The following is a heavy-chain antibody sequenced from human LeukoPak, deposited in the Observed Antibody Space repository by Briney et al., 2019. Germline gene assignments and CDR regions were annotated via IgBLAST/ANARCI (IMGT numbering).Heavy chain of an antibody. V-gene: IGHV3-64*01. Sequence: GGSLRLSCAASGFTFSSYAIHWVRQAPGKGLEYVSAISSNGGSTYYANSVKGRFTISRDNSKNTLYLQMGSLRAEDMAVYYCARGPTSMYYYMDVWGKGTTVTVSS. CDR3: ARGPTSMYYYMDV. J-gene: IGHJ6*03. CDR2: ISSNGGST. CDR1: GFTFSSYA.